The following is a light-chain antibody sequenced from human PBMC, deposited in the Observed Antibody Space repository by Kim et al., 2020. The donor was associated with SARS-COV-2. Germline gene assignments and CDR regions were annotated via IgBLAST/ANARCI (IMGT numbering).Light chain of an antibody. Sequence: QSVLTQPRSVSGSPGQSVTISCTGTSSDVGYYNYVSWYQQHPGKAPKLMIYDVSKRPSGVPDRFSGSKSGNTASLTISGLQAEDEADYYCCSYAGSYGVVFGGGTQLTVL. CDR1: SSDVGYYNY. CDR3: CSYAGSYGVV. J-gene: IGLJ2*01. V-gene: IGLV2-11*01. CDR2: DVS.